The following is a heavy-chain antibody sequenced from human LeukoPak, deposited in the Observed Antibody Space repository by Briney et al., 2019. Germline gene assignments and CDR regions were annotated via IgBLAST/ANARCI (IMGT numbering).Heavy chain of an antibody. V-gene: IGHV1-46*01. CDR2: INPSGGST. CDR1: GYTFTSYY. J-gene: IGHJ4*02. CDR3: ARDRPFTMVRGVHDY. D-gene: IGHD3-10*01. Sequence: ASVKVSCKASGYTFTSYYMHWVRQAPGQGLEWMGIINPSGGSTSYAQKFQGRVTMTRDTSTSTVYMELSSLRSEDTAVYYCARDRPFTMVRGVHDYWGQGTLVTVSS.